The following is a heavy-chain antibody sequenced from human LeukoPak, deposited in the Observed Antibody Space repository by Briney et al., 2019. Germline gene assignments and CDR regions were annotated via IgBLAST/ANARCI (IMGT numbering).Heavy chain of an antibody. D-gene: IGHD4-11*01. V-gene: IGHV1-2*02. CDR3: ARGGTSGRTTVTTLDY. Sequence: ASVKVSCKASGYTFTGYYMHWVRQAPGQGLEWMGWINPNSGGTNYAQKFQGRVTMTRDTSISTAYMELSRLRSDDTAVYYCARGGTSGRTTVTTLDYWGQGTLVIVSS. J-gene: IGHJ4*02. CDR1: GYTFTGYY. CDR2: INPNSGGT.